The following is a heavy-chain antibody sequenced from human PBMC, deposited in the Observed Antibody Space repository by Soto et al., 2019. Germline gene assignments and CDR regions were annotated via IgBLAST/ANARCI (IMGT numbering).Heavy chain of an antibody. CDR2: IYYSGST. CDR3: ARVFSDSSSFFDP. J-gene: IGHJ5*02. Sequence: QVQLQESGPGLVKPSQTLSLTCTVSGGSISSGGYYWSWIRQHPGKGLEWIGYIYYSGSTYYNPSLKSRVTISVDTSKNQFSLKLSSLTAAATAVDYCARVFSDSSSFFDPWGQGTLVTVSS. CDR1: GGSISSGGYY. D-gene: IGHD6-13*01. V-gene: IGHV4-31*03.